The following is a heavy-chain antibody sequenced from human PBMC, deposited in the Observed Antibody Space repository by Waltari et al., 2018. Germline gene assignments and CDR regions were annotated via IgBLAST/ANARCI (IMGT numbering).Heavy chain of an antibody. V-gene: IGHV3-73*01. Sequence: EVQLVESGGGLVQPGGSLKLSCAASGFTFSGSAMHWVRQASGKGLEWVGRIRSKANSYATAYAASVKGRFTISRDDSKNTAYLQMNSLKTEDTAVYYCTRATSVAGGSDYWGQGTLVTVSS. CDR1: GFTFSGSA. J-gene: IGHJ4*02. CDR2: IRSKANSYAT. CDR3: TRATSVAGGSDY. D-gene: IGHD6-19*01.